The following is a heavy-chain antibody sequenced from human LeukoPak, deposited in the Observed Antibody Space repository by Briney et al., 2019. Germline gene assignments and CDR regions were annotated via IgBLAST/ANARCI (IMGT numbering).Heavy chain of an antibody. CDR2: ISGSGGST. CDR3: AKDKGDGYNVAFYYGMDV. J-gene: IGHJ6*02. V-gene: IGHV3-23*01. CDR1: GFTFSSYA. D-gene: IGHD5-24*01. Sequence: PGGSLGLSCAASGFTFSSYAMSWVRQAPGKGLEWVSAISGSGGSTYYADSVKGRFTISRDNSKNTLYLQMNSLRAEDTAVYYCAKDKGDGYNVAFYYGMDVWGQGTTVTVSS.